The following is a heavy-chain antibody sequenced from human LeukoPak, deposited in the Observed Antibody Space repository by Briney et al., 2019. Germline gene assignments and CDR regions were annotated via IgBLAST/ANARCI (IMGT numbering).Heavy chain of an antibody. V-gene: IGHV1-69*05. D-gene: IGHD6-19*01. CDR1: GYTFTSYY. Sequence: GASVKVSCKASGYTFTSYYMHWVRQAPGQGLEWMGGITPIFGTANYAQKFQGRVTITTDESTSTAYMELSSLRSEDTAVYYCARALAVAGNYYYYGMDVWGQGTTVTVSS. CDR3: ARALAVAGNYYYYGMDV. CDR2: ITPIFGTA. J-gene: IGHJ6*02.